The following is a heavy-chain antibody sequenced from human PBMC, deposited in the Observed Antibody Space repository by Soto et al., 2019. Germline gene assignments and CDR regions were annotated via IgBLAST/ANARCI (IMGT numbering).Heavy chain of an antibody. CDR1: GFSFNKFG. V-gene: IGHV3-30*18. D-gene: IGHD2-15*01. Sequence: QIQLVQSGGGVVQPGGSLRLSCTASGFSFNKFGMHWVRQTPAKGREWGAPLSYDGNHDFYADSVTGRLIISRDNSKNTLYLQVNTLTVDDTAVYYCVKERADFVTVPHATSGMDVWGPGTTVTVSS. J-gene: IGHJ6*02. CDR3: VKERADFVTVPHATSGMDV. CDR2: LSYDGNHD.